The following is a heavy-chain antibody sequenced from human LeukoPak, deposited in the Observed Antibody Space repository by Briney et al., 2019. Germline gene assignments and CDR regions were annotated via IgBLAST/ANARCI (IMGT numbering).Heavy chain of an antibody. J-gene: IGHJ4*02. CDR3: ARRQYSSGFDY. D-gene: IGHD6-19*01. CDR2: LYYTGNT. V-gene: IGHV4-39*02. Sequence: PSETLSLTCTVSGGSISSTTYYWGWIRQPPGKGLEWIGSLYYTGNTFYNPSLKSRVTISVDTSKNHFSLRLTSVTAADTAVYYCARRQYSSGFDYWGRGTLVTVSS. CDR1: GGSISSTTYY.